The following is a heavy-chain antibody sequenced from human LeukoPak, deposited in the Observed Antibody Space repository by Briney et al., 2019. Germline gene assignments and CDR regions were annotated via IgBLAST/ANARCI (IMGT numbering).Heavy chain of an antibody. Sequence: VASVKVSCKASGYTFTGYYMHWVRQAPGHRLEWMGWINSNSGGTSYAQRFQGRITMTRDTSISTAYMELSRLRSDDTAVFYCARSHFDSSGYYWHDYWGQGTLVTVSS. CDR1: GYTFTGYY. V-gene: IGHV1-2*02. CDR3: ARSHFDSSGYYWHDY. CDR2: INSNSGGT. D-gene: IGHD3-22*01. J-gene: IGHJ4*02.